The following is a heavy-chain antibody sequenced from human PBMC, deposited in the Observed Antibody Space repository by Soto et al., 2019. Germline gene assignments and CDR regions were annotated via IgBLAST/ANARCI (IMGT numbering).Heavy chain of an antibody. V-gene: IGHV3-21*01. CDR2: ISSNSAYI. CDR1: GFTFRSFT. D-gene: IGHD3-10*01. CDR3: TSDASRERSDRGWFDP. Sequence: GVSLILSCAASGFTFRSFTMNWVRQAPGKGLEWVSTISSNSAYIYYTDALRGRFTISRDNAKNSLHLQMNSLRAEDTAVYYCTSDASRERSDRGWFDPWGPGTLVT. J-gene: IGHJ5*02.